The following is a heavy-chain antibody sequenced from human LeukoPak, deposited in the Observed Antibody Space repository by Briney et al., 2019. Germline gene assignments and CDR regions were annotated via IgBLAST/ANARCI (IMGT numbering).Heavy chain of an antibody. D-gene: IGHD4-11*01. CDR2: TYHGGST. J-gene: IGHJ4*02. CDR1: GGSISSYY. V-gene: IGHV4-59*04. Sequence: SETLSLTCTVSGGSISSYYWSWIRQPPEKGLEWIGITYHGGSTYYNPSLKSRVTISLDTSKNQFSLKLSSVTAADTAVYYCMSNFLQGGYYFDSWGQGNLVTVSS. CDR3: MSNFLQGGYYFDS.